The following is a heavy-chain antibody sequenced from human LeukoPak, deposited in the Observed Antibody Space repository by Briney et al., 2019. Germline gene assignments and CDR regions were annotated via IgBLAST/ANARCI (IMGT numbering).Heavy chain of an antibody. J-gene: IGHJ3*02. D-gene: IGHD2-15*01. CDR1: GYTFTGYY. V-gene: IGHV1-2*02. CDR3: ARGGDIVVVVADRGDAFDI. CDR2: INPNSGGT. Sequence: ASVKVSCKASGYTFTGYYMHWVRQAPGQGLEWMGWINPNSGGTNYAQKFQGRVTMTRDTSISTAYMELSSLRSEDTAVYYCARGGDIVVVVADRGDAFDIWGQGTMVTVSS.